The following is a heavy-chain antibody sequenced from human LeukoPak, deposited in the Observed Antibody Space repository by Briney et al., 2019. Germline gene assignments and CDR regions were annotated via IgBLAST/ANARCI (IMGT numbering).Heavy chain of an antibody. D-gene: IGHD3-3*01. CDR2: ISRDGDNK. CDR1: GFTFSSYA. V-gene: IGHV3-30-3*02. J-gene: IGHJ3*02. CDR3: AKLPRITIFGVVEGTPSSHAFDI. Sequence: PGGSLRLSCAASGFTFSSYAMHWVRQAPGTGLEWVAVISRDGDNKQYADSVKGRFTISRDNSKNTLYLQMNSLRAEDTAVYYCAKLPRITIFGVVEGTPSSHAFDIWGQGTMVTVSS.